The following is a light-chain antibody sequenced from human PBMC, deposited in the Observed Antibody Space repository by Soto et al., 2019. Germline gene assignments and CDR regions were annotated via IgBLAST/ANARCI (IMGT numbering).Light chain of an antibody. Sequence: DIQMTQSPSTLSASVGDRVTLTFRASQSISSWLAWYQQKPGKAPKLLIYKASSLESGVPSRFSGSGSGTEFTLTISSLQPDDFATYYRQQYNSYSGTFGQGTKEDIK. CDR2: KAS. CDR1: QSISSW. V-gene: IGKV1-5*03. CDR3: QQYNSYSGT. J-gene: IGKJ1*01.